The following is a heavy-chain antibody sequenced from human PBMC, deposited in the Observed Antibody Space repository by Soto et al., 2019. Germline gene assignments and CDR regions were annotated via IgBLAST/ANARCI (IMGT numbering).Heavy chain of an antibody. D-gene: IGHD6-19*01. J-gene: IGHJ6*02. Sequence: SVKVSCKASGYIFTNYGISWVRQAPGQGLEWMGGIIPIFGTANYAQKFQGRVTITADESTSTAYMELSSLRSEDTAVYYCARESRQWLVKSYYYYGMDVWGQGTTVTVS. CDR1: GYIFTNYG. CDR3: ARESRQWLVKSYYYYGMDV. CDR2: IIPIFGTA. V-gene: IGHV1-69*13.